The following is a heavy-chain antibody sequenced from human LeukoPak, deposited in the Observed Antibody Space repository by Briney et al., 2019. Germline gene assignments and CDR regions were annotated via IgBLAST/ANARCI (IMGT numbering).Heavy chain of an antibody. D-gene: IGHD6-13*01. CDR1: RFTFSSYA. CDR3: AKDTSSSWTSIPFDY. J-gene: IGHJ4*02. V-gene: IGHV3-23*01. CDR2: ISGSGGST. Sequence: PGGSLRLSCAASRFTFSSYAMSWVRQAPGKGLEWVSAISGSGGSTYYADSVKGRFTISRDNSKNTLYLQMNSLRAEDTAVYYCAKDTSSSWTSIPFDYWGQGTLVTVSS.